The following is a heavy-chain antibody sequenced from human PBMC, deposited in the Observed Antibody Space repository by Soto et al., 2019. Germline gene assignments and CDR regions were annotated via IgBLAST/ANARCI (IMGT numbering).Heavy chain of an antibody. Sequence: QVQLVESGGGVVQPGRSLRLSCAASGFTFSSYAMHWVRQAPGKGLEWVAVISYDGSNKYYADSVKGRFTISRDNSKNTVYLQMNSLRAEETAVYYCARVQDGFFDYWGQGTLVTVSS. CDR2: ISYDGSNK. CDR1: GFTFSSYA. V-gene: IGHV3-30-3*01. D-gene: IGHD5-12*01. CDR3: ARVQDGFFDY. J-gene: IGHJ4*02.